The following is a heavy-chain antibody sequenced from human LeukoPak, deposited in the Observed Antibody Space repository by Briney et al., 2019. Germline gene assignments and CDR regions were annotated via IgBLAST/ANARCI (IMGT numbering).Heavy chain of an antibody. D-gene: IGHD3-10*01. CDR2: INPNSGGT. V-gene: IGHV1-2*02. Sequence: ASVKVSCKASGYTFTGYYMHWVRQAPGQGLEWMGWINPNSGGTNYAQKFQGRVTMTRDTSISTAYMELSRLRSDDTAVYYCARDSRDYYGSGSYDYWGQGTLVTVSS. J-gene: IGHJ4*02. CDR1: GYTFTGYY. CDR3: ARDSRDYYGSGSYDY.